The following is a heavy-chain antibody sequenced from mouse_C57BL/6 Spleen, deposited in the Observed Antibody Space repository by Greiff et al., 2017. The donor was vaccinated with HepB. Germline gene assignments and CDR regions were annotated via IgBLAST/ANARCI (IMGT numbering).Heavy chain of an antibody. J-gene: IGHJ4*01. CDR1: GYSITSGYY. CDR2: ISYDGSN. V-gene: IGHV3-6*01. CDR3: ASRYYGSRPYAMDY. D-gene: IGHD1-1*01. Sequence: EVQLQQSGPGLVKPSQSLSLTCSVTGYSITSGYYWNWIRQFPGNKLEWMGYISYDGSNNYNPSLKNRISITRDTSKNQFFLKLNSVTTEDTATYYCASRYYGSRPYAMDYWGQGTSVTVSS.